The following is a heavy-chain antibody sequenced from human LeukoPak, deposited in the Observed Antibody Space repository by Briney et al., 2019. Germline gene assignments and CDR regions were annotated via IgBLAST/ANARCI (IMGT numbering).Heavy chain of an antibody. J-gene: IGHJ6*03. CDR2: IQYDENTE. Sequence: AGGSLRLSCAASGFTFKVYGMHWVRQTPGKGLEWVAFIQYDENTEHYADSVKGRFTISRDNSKNSPHLEMNSLRGEDTAEYYCAKDPRPYSSSSNYYYFMDVWGSGTTVTVSS. CDR1: GFTFKVYG. V-gene: IGHV3-30*02. D-gene: IGHD6-6*01. CDR3: AKDPRPYSSSSNYYYFMDV.